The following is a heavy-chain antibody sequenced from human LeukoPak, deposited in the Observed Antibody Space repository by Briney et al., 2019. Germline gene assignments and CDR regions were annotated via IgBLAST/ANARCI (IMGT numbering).Heavy chain of an antibody. CDR2: IKKDGSEK. CDR1: GFTFNSHW. D-gene: IGHD5-18*01. J-gene: IGHJ4*02. CDR3: ARGGYNHFDY. Sequence: GGSLRLSCATSGFTFNSHWKSWVRQAAGKGLEWVANIKKDGSEKYYVDSVRGRFTISRDSAENSVYLQMDSLRADDTAVYYCARGGYNHFDYWGQGILVTVSS. V-gene: IGHV3-7*03.